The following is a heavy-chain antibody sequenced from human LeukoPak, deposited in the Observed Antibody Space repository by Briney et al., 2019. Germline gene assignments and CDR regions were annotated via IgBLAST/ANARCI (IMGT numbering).Heavy chain of an antibody. D-gene: IGHD1-26*01. CDR1: GGSISGSY. CDR3: ARDPYRDNFFDP. CDR2: FYYSENT. V-gene: IGHV4-59*01. Sequence: SETLSLTCTVSGGSISGSYWSWIRQPPGKGLEWIGSFYYSENTNYNPSLKSRVTISVDTSKNQFSLNLSSVTAADTAVYYCARDPYRDNFFDPWGQGTLVTVSS. J-gene: IGHJ5*02.